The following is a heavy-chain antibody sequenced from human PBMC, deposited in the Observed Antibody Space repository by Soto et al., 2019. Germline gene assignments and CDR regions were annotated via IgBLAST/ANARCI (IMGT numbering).Heavy chain of an antibody. CDR1: GGTFSSYA. CDR3: ARARNEREPRYYYYYGMDV. Sequence: QVQLVQSGAEVKKPGSSVKVSCKASGGTFSSYAINWVRQAPGQGLEWMGGIIPIFGTANYAQKFQGRVTITADESTSTAYMELSSLRSEDTAVYYCARARNEREPRYYYYYGMDVWGQGTTVTVSS. D-gene: IGHD1-26*01. J-gene: IGHJ6*02. CDR2: IIPIFGTA. V-gene: IGHV1-69*01.